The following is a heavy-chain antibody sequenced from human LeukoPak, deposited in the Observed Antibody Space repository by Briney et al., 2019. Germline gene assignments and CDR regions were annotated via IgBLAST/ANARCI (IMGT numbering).Heavy chain of an antibody. CDR1: GGSFSSEA. V-gene: IGHV1-69*15. Sequence: ASVKVSCKAFGGSFSSEAISWVRQAPGQGLEWMGRIIPIFGTANYAQKFQGRVTITADESTSTAYMELSSLRSEDTAVYYCARDDYGNNWFDPWGQGTLVTVSS. D-gene: IGHD4-17*01. CDR2: IIPIFGTA. CDR3: ARDDYGNNWFDP. J-gene: IGHJ5*02.